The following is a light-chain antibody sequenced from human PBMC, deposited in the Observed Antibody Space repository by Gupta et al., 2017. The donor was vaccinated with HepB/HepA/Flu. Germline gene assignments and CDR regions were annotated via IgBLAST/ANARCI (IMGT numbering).Light chain of an antibody. CDR2: EVS. CDR1: SSDVGGDNY. V-gene: IGLV2-8*01. J-gene: IGLJ2*01. CDR3: SSYAGSNNLV. Sequence: QSALTQPPSASGSLGQSVTISCTGTSSDVGGDNYVSWYQQHPGKAPQLMMYEVSKRPSGVPDRFSGSKSGNTASLTLSGLQAEDEADYYCSSYAGSNNLVFGGGTKLTVL.